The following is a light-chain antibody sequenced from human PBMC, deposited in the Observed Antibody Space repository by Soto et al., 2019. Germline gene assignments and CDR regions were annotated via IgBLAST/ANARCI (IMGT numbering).Light chain of an antibody. CDR3: SSYTSISSYV. CDR2: EVS. CDR1: SSDVGGYNY. V-gene: IGLV2-14*01. Sequence: QSALTQPASVSGSPGQSIIISCTGTSSDVGGYNYVSWYQQHPGKAPKLMIYEVSNRPSGVSNRFSGSKSGNTASLTISGLQAEDDADYYCSSYTSISSYVFVTVTMVTVL. J-gene: IGLJ1*01.